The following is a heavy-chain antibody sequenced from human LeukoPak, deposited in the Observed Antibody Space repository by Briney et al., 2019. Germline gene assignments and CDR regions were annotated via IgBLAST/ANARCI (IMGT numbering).Heavy chain of an antibody. Sequence: SETLSLTCTVSGGSISSSSYYWGWIRQPPGKGLEWIGSMYYSGSTYYNPSLESRVTISGDTSKNQFSLKLSSVTAADTAVYYCASCSGSPQAFDYWGQGTLVTVSS. J-gene: IGHJ4*02. D-gene: IGHD3-10*02. V-gene: IGHV4-39*07. CDR1: GGSISSSSYY. CDR2: MYYSGST. CDR3: ASCSGSPQAFDY.